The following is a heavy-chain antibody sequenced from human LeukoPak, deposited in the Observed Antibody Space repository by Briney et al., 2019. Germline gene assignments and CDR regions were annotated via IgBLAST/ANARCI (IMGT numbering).Heavy chain of an antibody. J-gene: IGHJ6*02. D-gene: IGHD6-13*01. Sequence: SVKVSCKASGGTFSSYAISWVRQAPGQGLEWMGGIIPIFGTANYAQKFQGRVTITADESTSTAYMELSSLRSEDTAVYYCARRFGYSSSWSPPGYYYYGMDVWGQGTTVTVSS. CDR3: ARRFGYSSSWSPPGYYYYGMDV. CDR1: GGTFSSYA. CDR2: IIPIFGTA. V-gene: IGHV1-69*13.